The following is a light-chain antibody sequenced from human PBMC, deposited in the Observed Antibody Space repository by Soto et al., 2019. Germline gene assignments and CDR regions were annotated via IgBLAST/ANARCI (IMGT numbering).Light chain of an antibody. J-gene: IGLJ1*01. V-gene: IGLV2-14*01. CDR1: SSDVGGYKY. Sequence: QSALTQPASVSGSPGQSITISCTGTSSDVGGYKYVSWYQQHPGKAPKLMIYEVSNRPSGVSNRFSGSKSGNTASLTISGLQAEDEADYYCLSYTSSSTLVFGTGTKLTVL. CDR2: EVS. CDR3: LSYTSSSTLV.